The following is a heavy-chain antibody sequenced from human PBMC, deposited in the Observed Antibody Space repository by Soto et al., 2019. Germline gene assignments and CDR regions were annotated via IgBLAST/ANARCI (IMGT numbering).Heavy chain of an antibody. V-gene: IGHV3-21*01. D-gene: IGHD5-12*01. CDR2: ISSSSTYI. Sequence: EVQLVESGGDLVKPGGSLSLSCAASGFTFSSYNMNWVRQAPGKGLEWLSSISSSSTYIYYAHSVKGRFTISRDNARNSLYLQMNSLTAEDTAVYYCARGWLRDPCLHWGQGTLVTVSS. J-gene: IGHJ4*02. CDR1: GFTFSSYN. CDR3: ARGWLRDPCLH.